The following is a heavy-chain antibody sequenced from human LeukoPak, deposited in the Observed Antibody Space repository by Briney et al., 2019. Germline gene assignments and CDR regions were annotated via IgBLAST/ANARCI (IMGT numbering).Heavy chain of an antibody. D-gene: IGHD1-26*01. V-gene: IGHV1-18*01. CDR1: GYTFTTTY. CDR3: ARGGTCYPCIDY. Sequence: ASVKVSCKASGYTFTTTYINWVRQAPGQGLEWMGWISAYNGKTNYAQKFQGRVTMTTDSSTSTAYMDLTSLRSDDTAVYYCARGGTCYPCIDYWGQGTLVTVSS. J-gene: IGHJ4*02. CDR2: ISAYNGKT.